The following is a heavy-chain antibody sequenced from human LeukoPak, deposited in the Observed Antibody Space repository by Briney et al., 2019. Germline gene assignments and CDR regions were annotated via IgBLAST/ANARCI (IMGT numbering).Heavy chain of an antibody. CDR1: RFTFSSYA. J-gene: IGHJ6*02. V-gene: IGHV3-21*05. CDR2: ITSSSNI. D-gene: IGHD5-18*01. Sequence: GGSLRLSCEASRFTFSSYAMAWVRQAPGNGLEWLSYITSSSNINYADSVKGRFTISRDNAKNSLYLQMNSLRAEDTAVYYCARDVEYSYGYEYYYYGMDVWGQGTTVTVSS. CDR3: ARDVEYSYGYEYYYYGMDV.